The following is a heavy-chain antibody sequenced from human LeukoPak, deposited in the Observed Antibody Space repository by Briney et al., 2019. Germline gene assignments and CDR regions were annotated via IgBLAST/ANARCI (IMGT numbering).Heavy chain of an antibody. D-gene: IGHD3-10*01. CDR3: ARQISDYYYYYMDV. CDR2: IYYRGTT. Sequence: PSETLSLTCTVSGGSISSSNYYWGWIRQPPGKGLEGIGTIYYRGTTYYNLSLESRVTISEDTSKNQFSLTLRSVTAADTAVYYCARQISDYYYYYMDVWGKGTTVTVSS. V-gene: IGHV4-39*01. J-gene: IGHJ6*03. CDR1: GGSISSSNYY.